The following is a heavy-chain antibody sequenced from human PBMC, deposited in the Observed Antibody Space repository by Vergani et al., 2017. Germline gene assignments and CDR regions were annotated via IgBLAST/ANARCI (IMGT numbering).Heavy chain of an antibody. Sequence: QVQLQESCPGLVKPSETLALTCTVSGGFISSYYWIWIRQPPGEGLEWIGYIYYSGSTNYNPSLKRRVTLSVDTSKNQFSLKLSSMAAADTAVYYSARVXRLNLTTSYWYFDPWGRGTLVTVSS. CDR2: IYYSGST. D-gene: IGHD4-17*01. CDR3: ARVXRLNLTTSYWYFDP. CDR1: GGFISSYY. J-gene: IGHJ2*01. V-gene: IGHV4-59*01.